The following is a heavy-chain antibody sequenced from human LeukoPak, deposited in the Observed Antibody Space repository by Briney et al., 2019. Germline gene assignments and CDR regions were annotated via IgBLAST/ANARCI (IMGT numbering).Heavy chain of an antibody. Sequence: GGSLRLSCAASGFTFSTYWMSWVRQAPGKGLEWVANIKQDGSEKNYVDSVKGRLTISRDNVKNSLYLQMNSLRDEDTAVYYCARGRTWFDPWGQGTRVTVSS. J-gene: IGHJ5*02. CDR3: ARGRTWFDP. V-gene: IGHV3-7*04. CDR2: IKQDGSEK. CDR1: GFTFSTYW.